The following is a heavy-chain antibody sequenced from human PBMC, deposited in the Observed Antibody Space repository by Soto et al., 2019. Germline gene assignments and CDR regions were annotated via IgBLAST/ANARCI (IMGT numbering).Heavy chain of an antibody. CDR2: IKWDGSNK. J-gene: IGHJ5*02. CDR1: GVTFYDYG. V-gene: IGHV3-30*03. D-gene: IGHD2-15*01. CDR3: ARGGGPNWFDP. Sequence: GGSLRLCCAASGVTFYDYGMSWARQAPGKGLEWVSIIKWDGSNKGYADSVKGRFTISRDNSKNTLYLQMNSLRAEDTAVYYCARGGGPNWFDPWGQGTLVTVSS.